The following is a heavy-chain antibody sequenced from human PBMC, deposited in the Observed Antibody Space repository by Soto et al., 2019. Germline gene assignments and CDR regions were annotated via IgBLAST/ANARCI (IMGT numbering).Heavy chain of an antibody. CDR2: MNPNIGKA. CDR1: GYTFTSYD. J-gene: IGHJ5*02. V-gene: IGHV1-8*03. Sequence: ASVKVSCKASGYTFTSYDINLVRQATGQGLEWMGWMNPNIGKADYAQKFQGRVTITADESTSTAYMELSSLRSEDTAVYYCARDSPLDYDFWSGYRSSYWFDPWGQGTLVTLSS. D-gene: IGHD3-3*01. CDR3: ARDSPLDYDFWSGYRSSYWFDP.